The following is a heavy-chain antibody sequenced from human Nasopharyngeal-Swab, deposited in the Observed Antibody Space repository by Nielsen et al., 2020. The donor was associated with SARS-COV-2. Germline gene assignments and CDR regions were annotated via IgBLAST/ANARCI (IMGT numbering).Heavy chain of an antibody. CDR3: ARDGAAHPPGYYYYMDV. J-gene: IGHJ6*03. V-gene: IGHV4-4*07. CDR1: GGSINSYY. Sequence: SETLSLTCTVSGGSINSYYWNWLRQPAGKGLEWIGRIYTSGYTNYNPSLKSRVTLSLDTSKNQFSLNLSSVTAADTAVYYCARDGAAHPPGYYYYMDVWGKGTTVTV. CDR2: IYTSGYT. D-gene: IGHD6-6*01.